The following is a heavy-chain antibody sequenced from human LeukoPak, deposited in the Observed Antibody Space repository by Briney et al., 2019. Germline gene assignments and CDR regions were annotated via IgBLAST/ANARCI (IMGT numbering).Heavy chain of an antibody. V-gene: IGHV1-2*02. Sequence: ASVTVSCKASGYTFTDYFMHWVRQAPGQGLEWMGWINPNSGGTNYAQRFQGRVTMTRDTSITTAYMELSRLRSDDTAVYYCAREVEYSSGWYYYYYMDVWGKGTTVTVSS. CDR3: AREVEYSSGWYYYYYMDV. CDR1: GYTFTDYF. CDR2: INPNSGGT. D-gene: IGHD6-19*01. J-gene: IGHJ6*03.